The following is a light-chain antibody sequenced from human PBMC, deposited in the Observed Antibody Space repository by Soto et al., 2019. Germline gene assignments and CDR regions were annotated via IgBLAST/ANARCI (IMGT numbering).Light chain of an antibody. Sequence: DIQMNPSPSPLSSSVGDRVTLPCRASQSISSYLNWYQQKPGKAPKLLIYAASSLQSGVPSRFSGSGSGTDFTLTISSLQPEDFATYYCQQSYSTPPTFGGGTKV. V-gene: IGKV1-39*01. J-gene: IGKJ4*01. CDR2: AAS. CDR3: QQSYSTPPT. CDR1: QSISSY.